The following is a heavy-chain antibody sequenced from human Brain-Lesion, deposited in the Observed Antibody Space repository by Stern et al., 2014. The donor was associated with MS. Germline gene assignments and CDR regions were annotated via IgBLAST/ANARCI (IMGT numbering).Heavy chain of an antibody. CDR1: GFTFSNSW. CDR3: TILSGPYDH. Sequence: EDQLVESGGGLVQPGGSLRLSCAASGFTFSNSWMHWVRQAPGKGLVWVSRINRDGSTTTYADSVKGRFPISRDNAKNTLYLQMSSLRAEDTAVYYCTILSGPYDHWGQGTLVTVSS. V-gene: IGHV3-74*02. D-gene: IGHD3-10*01. J-gene: IGHJ4*02. CDR2: INRDGSTT.